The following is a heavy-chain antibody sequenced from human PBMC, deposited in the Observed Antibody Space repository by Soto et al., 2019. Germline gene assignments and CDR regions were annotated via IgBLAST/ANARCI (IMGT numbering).Heavy chain of an antibody. CDR3: ARSSTSANYFDY. D-gene: IGHD2-2*01. V-gene: IGHV4-31*03. J-gene: IGHJ4*02. CDR2: IYYSGST. Sequence: QVQLQESGPGLVKPSQTLSLTCTVSGGSISSGVYYWSWIRQHPGKGMEWIGYIYYSGSTYYNPTLTSRVTISVDTSKNQFSLKLSSVTAADTAVYYWARSSTSANYFDYWGQGNLVTVSS. CDR1: GGSISSGVYY.